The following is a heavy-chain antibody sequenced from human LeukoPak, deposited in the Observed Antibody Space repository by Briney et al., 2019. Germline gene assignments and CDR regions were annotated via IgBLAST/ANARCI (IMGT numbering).Heavy chain of an antibody. CDR2: IYSGGST. Sequence: PGGSLRLSCAASGFTVSSNYMSWVRQAPGKGLEWVSVIYSGGSTYYADSVKGRFTISRDNSKNTLYLQMNSLRADDTAVYYCVGSGWYGYFDYWGQGTLVTVSS. V-gene: IGHV3-53*01. CDR3: VGSGWYGYFDY. CDR1: GFTVSSNY. J-gene: IGHJ4*02. D-gene: IGHD6-19*01.